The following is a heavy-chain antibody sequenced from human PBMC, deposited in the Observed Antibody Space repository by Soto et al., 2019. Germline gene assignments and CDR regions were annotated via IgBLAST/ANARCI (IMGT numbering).Heavy chain of an antibody. D-gene: IGHD6-6*01. Sequence: QVQLVQSGAEVKKPGASVKVSCKASGYTFTGYYMHWVRQAPGQGLEWMGWINPNSGGTNYAQKFQGWVTMTRDTSISTAYMELSRLRSDDTAVYYCARGEYSSSPDSRYYYYYMDVWGKGTTVTVSS. CDR1: GYTFTGYY. CDR2: INPNSGGT. CDR3: ARGEYSSSPDSRYYYYYMDV. V-gene: IGHV1-2*04. J-gene: IGHJ6*03.